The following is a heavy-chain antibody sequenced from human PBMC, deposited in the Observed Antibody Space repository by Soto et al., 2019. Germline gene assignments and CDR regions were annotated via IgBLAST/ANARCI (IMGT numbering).Heavy chain of an antibody. CDR1: GYTFTSYD. CDR2: MNPNSGNT. D-gene: IGHD3-3*01. Sequence: ASVKVSCKASGYTFTSYDINWVRQATGQGLEWMGWMNPNSGNTGYAQKFQGRVTMTRNTSISTAYMELSSLRSEDTAVYYCARDVGTIGGVVIQYYYYYMDVWGKGTKVTVSS. CDR3: ARDVGTIGGVVIQYYYYYMDV. V-gene: IGHV1-8*01. J-gene: IGHJ6*03.